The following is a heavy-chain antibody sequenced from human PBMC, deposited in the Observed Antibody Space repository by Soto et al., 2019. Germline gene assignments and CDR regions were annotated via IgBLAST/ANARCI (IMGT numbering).Heavy chain of an antibody. CDR2: IIPIFGTA. Sequence: QVQLVQSGAEVKKPGSSVKVSCKASGGTFSSYAISWVRQAPGQGLEWMGGIIPIFGTADYAQKFQGRVTITADESTSTAYTELSSLRCEDTAVYYCESHSGSSPDGRYYYGMDVWGQGTTVTVSS. CDR3: ESHSGSSPDGRYYYGMDV. V-gene: IGHV1-69*12. J-gene: IGHJ6*02. D-gene: IGHD1-26*01. CDR1: GGTFSSYA.